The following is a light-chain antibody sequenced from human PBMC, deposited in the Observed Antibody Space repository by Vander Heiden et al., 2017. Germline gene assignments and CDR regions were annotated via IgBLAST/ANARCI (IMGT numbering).Light chain of an antibody. V-gene: IGLV3-1*01. CDR1: KLEDKY. Sequence: SYELTQPTAVSVSPGQTASITCSGDKLEDKYVCWYQQKPGQSPILVIYQDSKRPSGIPERFSGSNSGNTATPTISGTQAMDEADYYCQAWDSSYVFGSGTKVTVL. J-gene: IGLJ1*01. CDR3: QAWDSSYV. CDR2: QDS.